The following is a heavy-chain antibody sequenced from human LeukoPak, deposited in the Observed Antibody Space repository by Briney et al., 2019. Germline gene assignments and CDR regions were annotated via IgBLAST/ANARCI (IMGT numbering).Heavy chain of an antibody. CDR3: ARDYDSSGYPYYFDY. V-gene: IGHV3-11*04. J-gene: IGHJ4*02. CDR1: GFTFSGYY. CDR2: ISSSGSSR. D-gene: IGHD3-22*01. Sequence: PGGSLRLSCAAAGFTFSGYYISWIRQAPGQGLEGLSYISSSGSSRKYADSVKGRFTISRDNAQNSLNLQTHSLSPEDTAVYSCARDYDSSGYPYYFDYWGQGTLVTVSS.